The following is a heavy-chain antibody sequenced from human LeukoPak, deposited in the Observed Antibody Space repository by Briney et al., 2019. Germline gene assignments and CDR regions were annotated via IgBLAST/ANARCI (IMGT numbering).Heavy chain of an antibody. J-gene: IGHJ4*02. CDR1: GFTFSDYY. CDR2: ISSSGSTI. D-gene: IGHD6-19*01. CDR3: ARSSIAVARHGVRGFDY. V-gene: IGHV3-11*01. Sequence: AGGSLRLSCAASGFTFSDYYMSWIRQAPGKGLEWVSYISSSGSTIYYADSEKGRFTISRDNAKNSLYLQMNSLRAEDTAVYYCARSSIAVARHGVRGFDYWGQGTLVTVSS.